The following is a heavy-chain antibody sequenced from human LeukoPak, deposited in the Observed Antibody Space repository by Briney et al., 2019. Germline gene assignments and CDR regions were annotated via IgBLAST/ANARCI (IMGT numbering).Heavy chain of an antibody. CDR1: GGTFSSYA. CDR3: ARDVYHQAAAGMGFDY. J-gene: IGHJ4*02. Sequence: SVKVSCKASGGTFSSYAISWVRQAPGQGLEWVGGIIPIFGTANYAQKFQGRVTITADESTSTAYMELSSLRSEDTAVYYCARDVYHQAAAGMGFDYWGQGTLVTVSS. D-gene: IGHD6-13*01. CDR2: IIPIFGTA. V-gene: IGHV1-69*01.